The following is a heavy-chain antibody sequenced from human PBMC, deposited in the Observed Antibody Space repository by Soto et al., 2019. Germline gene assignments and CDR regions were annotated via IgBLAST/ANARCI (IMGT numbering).Heavy chain of an antibody. Sequence: SVKVSCKASGGTFSSNPISWMRQAPGQWLEWVGGTIPTVGAGSYAQRFQGRVTITADKSTNTAYMELSKLRPEDTAVSYCARRQSNGYNRYFDSWGQGTLVTVSS. J-gene: IGHJ4*02. D-gene: IGHD5-12*01. V-gene: IGHV1-69*06. CDR3: ARRQSNGYNRYFDS. CDR1: GGTFSSNP. CDR2: TIPTVGAG.